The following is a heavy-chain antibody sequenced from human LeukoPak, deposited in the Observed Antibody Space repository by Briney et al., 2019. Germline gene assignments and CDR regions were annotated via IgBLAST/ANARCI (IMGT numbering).Heavy chain of an antibody. V-gene: IGHV4-61*02. CDR3: ARDRGNGDYGDYLDS. CDR2: IHTSSRV. J-gene: IGHJ4*02. Sequence: SSQTLSLTCTVSGDSITRGTYYWNWIRQPAGKGLEWIGRIHTSSRVNYNPSLKSRVTISIDTSRNLVSLRLTSVTAADAAVYYCARDRGNGDYGDYLDSWGQGTLVSVSS. CDR1: GDSITRGTYY. D-gene: IGHD4-17*01.